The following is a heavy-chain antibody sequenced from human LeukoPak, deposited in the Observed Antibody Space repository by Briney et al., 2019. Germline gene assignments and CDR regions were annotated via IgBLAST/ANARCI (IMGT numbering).Heavy chain of an antibody. CDR3: ARDFSLQLWHDAFDI. CDR1: GGTFSSYA. CDR2: ISADNGNT. D-gene: IGHD5-18*01. Sequence: ASVKVSCKASGGTFSSYAISWVRQAPGQGLEWMGWISADNGNTYYAQKFQGRVTVTTDTSTSTAYMELRSLRSDDTAVYYCARDFSLQLWHDAFDIWGQGTMVTVSS. J-gene: IGHJ3*02. V-gene: IGHV1-18*01.